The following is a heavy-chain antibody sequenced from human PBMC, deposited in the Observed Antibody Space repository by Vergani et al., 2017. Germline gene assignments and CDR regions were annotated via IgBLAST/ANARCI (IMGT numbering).Heavy chain of an antibody. CDR2: IYYSGST. J-gene: IGHJ6*02. D-gene: IGHD3-10*01. CDR1: GGSISVDTYF. V-gene: IGHV4-30-4*08. CDR3: ARVGVVRGVSYYYYYYGMDV. Sequence: QLQLQESGPGLVKPSETLSLTCTVSGGSISVDTYFWGWIRQPPGKGLGWIGYIYYSGSTYYNPSLKIRVTISVDTSKNQFSLKLSSVTAADTAVYYCARVGVVRGVSYYYYYYGMDVWGQGTTVTVSS.